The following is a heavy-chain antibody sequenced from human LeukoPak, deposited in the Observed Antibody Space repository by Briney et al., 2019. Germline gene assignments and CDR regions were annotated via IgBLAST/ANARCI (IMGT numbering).Heavy chain of an antibody. J-gene: IGHJ4*02. D-gene: IGHD6-13*01. CDR1: GYRFTSYW. Sequence: GESLQISCQGSGYRFTSYWIAWVRQMPGKGLEWMGIIYPGHSDTRYSPSFQGQVTISADKSISTAYLQWSSLKASDSAMYYCARRLAAAGSGDFDYWGQGTLVTVSS. V-gene: IGHV5-51*01. CDR2: IYPGHSDT. CDR3: ARRLAAAGSGDFDY.